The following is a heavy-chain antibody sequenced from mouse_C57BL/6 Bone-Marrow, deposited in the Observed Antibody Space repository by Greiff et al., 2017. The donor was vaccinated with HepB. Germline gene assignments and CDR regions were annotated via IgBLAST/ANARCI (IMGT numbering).Heavy chain of an antibody. V-gene: IGHV1-52*01. CDR2: IDPSDSET. CDR1: GYTFTSYW. Sequence: QVQLQQSGAELVRPGSSVKLSCKASGYTFTSYWMHWVKQRPIQGLEWIGNIDPSDSETHYNQKFKDKATLTVDKSSSTAYMQLSSLTSEDSAVYYCAAYGNDEGFAYWGQGTLVTVSA. CDR3: AAYGNDEGFAY. D-gene: IGHD2-2*01. J-gene: IGHJ3*01.